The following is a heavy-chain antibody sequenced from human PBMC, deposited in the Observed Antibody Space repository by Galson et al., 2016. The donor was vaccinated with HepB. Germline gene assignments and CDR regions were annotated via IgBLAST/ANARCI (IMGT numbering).Heavy chain of an antibody. V-gene: IGHV3-30*04. D-gene: IGHD3-3*01. CDR2: ISYDGSNK. J-gene: IGHJ1*01. CDR3: TRASFTTFVILRGYFQH. CDR1: GFTFSNYA. Sequence: SLRLSCAASGFTFSNYAFHWVRQTPGNGLEWVSVISYDGSNKYYSDSVKGRFIISRDNSTNPIILHMNSLRSEDTGVYHCTRASFTTFVILRGYFQHWGQGSRVTVSS.